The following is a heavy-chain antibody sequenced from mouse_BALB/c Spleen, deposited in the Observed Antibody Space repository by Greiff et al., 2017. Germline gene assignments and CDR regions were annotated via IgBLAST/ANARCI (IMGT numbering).Heavy chain of an antibody. CDR2: ISSGSSTI. D-gene: IGHD4-1*01. CDR1: GFTFSSFG. J-gene: IGHJ4*01. CDR3: ARRETGYYAMDD. V-gene: IGHV5-17*02. Sequence: DVHLVESGGGLVQPGGSRKLSCAASGFTFSSFGMHWVRQAPEKGLEWVAYISSGSSTIYYADTVKGRFTISRDNPKNTLFLQMTSLRSEDTAMYYCARRETGYYAMDDWGQGTSVTVSS.